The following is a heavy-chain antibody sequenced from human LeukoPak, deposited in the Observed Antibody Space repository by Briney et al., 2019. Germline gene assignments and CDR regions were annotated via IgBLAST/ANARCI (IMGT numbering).Heavy chain of an antibody. CDR3: ARVQQQLVLVAWFDP. V-gene: IGHV3-21*01. J-gene: IGHJ5*02. Sequence: KTGGSLRLSCAASGFTFSSYSMNWVRQAPGKGLEWVSSISSSSSYIYYADSVKGRFTISRDNAKNSLYLQMNSLRAEDTAVYYCARVQQQLVLVAWFDPWGQGTLVTVSS. CDR2: ISSSSSYI. D-gene: IGHD6-13*01. CDR1: GFTFSSYS.